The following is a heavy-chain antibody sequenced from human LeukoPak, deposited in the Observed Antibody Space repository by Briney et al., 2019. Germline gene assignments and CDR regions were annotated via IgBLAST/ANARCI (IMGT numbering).Heavy chain of an antibody. J-gene: IGHJ5*02. CDR2: INHSGST. CDR1: GFTFSNAW. Sequence: PGGSLRLSCAASGFTFSNAWMSWVRQAPGKGLEWVGEINHSGSTNYNPSLKSRVTISVDTSKNQFSLKLSSVTAADTAVYYCASGLNVKSLGELSLRGMNWFDPWGQGTLVTVSS. D-gene: IGHD3-16*02. CDR3: ASGLNVKSLGELSLRGMNWFDP. V-gene: IGHV4-34*01.